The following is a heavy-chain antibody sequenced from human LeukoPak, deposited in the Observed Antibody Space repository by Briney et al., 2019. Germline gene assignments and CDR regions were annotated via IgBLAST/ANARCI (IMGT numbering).Heavy chain of an antibody. V-gene: IGHV3-48*01. CDR2: ITTSSSTI. J-gene: IGHJ4*02. D-gene: IGHD3-10*01. Sequence: GGSLRLSCAASGFTFSDYSMNWVRQAPGKGLEWVSYITTSSSTIYSADSVRGRFTISRDNAKNSLYLQMNSLRAEDTAVYYCATDGLAKFGALDYWGQGTLVTVSS. CDR3: ATDGLAKFGALDY. CDR1: GFTFSDYS.